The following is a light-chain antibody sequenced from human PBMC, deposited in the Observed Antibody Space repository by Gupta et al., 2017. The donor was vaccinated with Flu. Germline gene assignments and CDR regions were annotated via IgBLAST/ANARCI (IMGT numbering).Light chain of an antibody. CDR1: QSVSSSY. CDR3: QQYGSSPSWT. J-gene: IGKJ1*01. V-gene: IGKV3-20*01. Sequence: EIVLMQSPGTLSLSPGERATLSCRASQSVSSSYLAWYQQKPGQAPRLLIYGVSSRATGIPDRFSGSGSGTDFTLTISRLEPEDFGAYYCQQYGSSPSWTFGQGTRVEIK. CDR2: GVS.